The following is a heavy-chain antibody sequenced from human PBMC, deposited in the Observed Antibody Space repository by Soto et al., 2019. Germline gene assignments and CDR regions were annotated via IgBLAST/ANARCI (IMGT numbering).Heavy chain of an antibody. CDR3: AREIAAAGTDYYYGMDV. J-gene: IGHJ6*02. Sequence: QVQLQESGPGLVKPSGTLSLTCAVSGGSISSSNWWRWVRQPPGKGLEWIGEIFHSGSTNYNPSLKSRVTIAVDKSKNQFSLKLSSVAAADTAVYYCAREIAAAGTDYYYGMDVWGQGTTVTGS. D-gene: IGHD6-13*01. CDR2: IFHSGST. CDR1: GGSISSSNW. V-gene: IGHV4-4*02.